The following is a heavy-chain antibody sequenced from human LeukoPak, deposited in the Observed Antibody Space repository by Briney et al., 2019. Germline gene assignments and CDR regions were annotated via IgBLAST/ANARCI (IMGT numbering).Heavy chain of an antibody. D-gene: IGHD3-22*01. Sequence: GGSLRLSCAASGFTFSSYAMSWVRQAPGKGLEYVSAIDGGGTTYYADSVKGRFTISRDNSKNTLYLQMNSLRAEDTAVYYCAKRDSSGYYYFDSWGQGTLVTVSS. CDR2: IDGGGTT. CDR1: GFTFSSYA. J-gene: IGHJ4*02. CDR3: AKRDSSGYYYFDS. V-gene: IGHV3-23*01.